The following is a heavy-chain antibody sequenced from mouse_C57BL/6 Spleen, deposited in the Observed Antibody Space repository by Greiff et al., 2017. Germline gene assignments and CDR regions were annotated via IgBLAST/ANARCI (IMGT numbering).Heavy chain of an antibody. J-gene: IGHJ1*03. CDR1: GYTFTSYW. CDR2: IHPNSGST. D-gene: IGHD1-1*01. CDR3: ARGGITTVVARYWYVDV. Sequence: QVQLQQPGAELVKPGASVKLSCKASGYTFTSYWMHWVKQRPGQGLEWIGMIHPNSGSTNYNEKFKSKATLTVDKSSSTAYMQLSSLTSEDSAVXYCARGGITTVVARYWYVDVWGTGTTVTVSS. V-gene: IGHV1-64*01.